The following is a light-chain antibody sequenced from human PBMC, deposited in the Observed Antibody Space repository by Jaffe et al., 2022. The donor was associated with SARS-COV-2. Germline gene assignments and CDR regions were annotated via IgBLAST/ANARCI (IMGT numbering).Light chain of an antibody. J-gene: IGLJ2*01. V-gene: IGLV2-14*03. Sequence: QSALTQPASVSGSPGQSITISCTGTSSDVGGYDYVAWLQQHPGKGPTLIIYDVINRPSGVSNRFSGSKSGNTASLTISGLQAEDEADYYCSSYTSTSTLVFGGGTKLTVL. CDR3: SSYTSTSTLV. CDR1: SSDVGGYDY. CDR2: DVI.